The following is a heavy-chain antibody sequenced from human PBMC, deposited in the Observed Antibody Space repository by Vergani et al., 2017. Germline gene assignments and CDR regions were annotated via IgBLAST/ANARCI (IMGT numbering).Heavy chain of an antibody. D-gene: IGHD6-19*01. J-gene: IGHJ4*02. Sequence: QVQLVESEGGVVQPGRSLTLSCVASGFTFSSHGMHWVRQAPGKGLEWVAVIWYDGSNKYYGDSVKGRFTISRDNSKNTLYLQMNSLRVEDTAVYYCAKDQREQWTYYFDYWGQGTLVTVSS. CDR2: IWYDGSNK. CDR1: GFTFSSHG. V-gene: IGHV3-33*06. CDR3: AKDQREQWTYYFDY.